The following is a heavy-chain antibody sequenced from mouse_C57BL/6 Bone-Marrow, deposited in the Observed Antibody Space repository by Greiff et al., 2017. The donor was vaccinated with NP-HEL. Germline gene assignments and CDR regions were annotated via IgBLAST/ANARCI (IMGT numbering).Heavy chain of an antibody. CDR2: INPYNGDT. V-gene: IGHV1-20*01. CDR1: GYSFTGYF. CDR3: ARSSNYEDAMDY. Sequence: EVKLMESGPELVKPGDSVKISCKASGYSFTGYFMNWVMQSHGKSLEWIGRINPYNGDTFYNQKFKGKATLTVDKSSSTAHMELRSLTSEDSAVYYCARSSNYEDAMDYWGQGTSVTVSS. J-gene: IGHJ4*01. D-gene: IGHD2-5*01.